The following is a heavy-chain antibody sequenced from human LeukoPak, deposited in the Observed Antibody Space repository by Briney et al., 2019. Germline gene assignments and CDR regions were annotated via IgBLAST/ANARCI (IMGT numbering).Heavy chain of an antibody. V-gene: IGHV5-51*01. CDR1: GYTFADYW. D-gene: IGHD1-26*01. CDR3: ARPRLTGSSFGPGFDY. Sequence: ESLKISCKVSGYTFADYWIGWVRQTPEKGLEWVGIIYAGDSDTRYSPSFQGQATISTDNSIGTAYLHWSSLKASDSGMYFCARPRLTGSSFGPGFDYWGQGTLVTVSS. J-gene: IGHJ4*02. CDR2: IYAGDSDT.